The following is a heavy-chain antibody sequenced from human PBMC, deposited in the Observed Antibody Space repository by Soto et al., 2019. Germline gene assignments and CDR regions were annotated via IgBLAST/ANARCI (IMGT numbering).Heavy chain of an antibody. D-gene: IGHD3-22*01. V-gene: IGHV5-51*01. CDR1: GYRFTSYW. Sequence: GESLKISCRTSGYRFTSYWIAWVRQMPGKGLEWMGIIFPSDSDTRYSPSFQGQVTISAGRSTSTVFLQWASLKASDTAVYFCARKDKSGYFNWFDPWGQGTLVTVSS. CDR3: ARKDKSGYFNWFDP. J-gene: IGHJ5*02. CDR2: IFPSDSDT.